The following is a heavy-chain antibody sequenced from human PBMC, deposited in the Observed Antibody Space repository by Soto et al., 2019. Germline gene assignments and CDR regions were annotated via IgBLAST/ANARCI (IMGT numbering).Heavy chain of an antibody. V-gene: IGHV1-69*12. CDR3: ARQGSNEYYYYGMDV. J-gene: IGHJ6*02. CDR1: GSTFSSYA. CDR2: IIRIFGTP. Sequence: QVQLVQSGAEVKKPGSSVKVSCKASGSTFSSYAINWVRQAPGQGLEWMGGIIRIFGTPDYAQRFQGRVTITADESTSTAYMELSSLRSEDTAVYYCARQGSNEYYYYGMDVWGQGTTVTVSS. D-gene: IGHD3-10*01.